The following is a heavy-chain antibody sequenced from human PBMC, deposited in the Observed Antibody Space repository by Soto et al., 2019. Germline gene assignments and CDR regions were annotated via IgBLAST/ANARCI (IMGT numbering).Heavy chain of an antibody. CDR3: GRDTYSGYDFGL. D-gene: IGHD5-12*01. Sequence: QVQLRQSGPGLVKPSQTLSLTCSVSGASVAGGSYYWSWVRQPPGKGLEWIGYIPSRGRPFYNPSLTRRGTISADTSKKQLSRQLTSVTAADTAVYYCGRDTYSGYDFGLWGQGTLVTVSS. CDR2: IPSRGRP. J-gene: IGHJ5*02. V-gene: IGHV4-30-4*01. CDR1: GASVAGGSYY.